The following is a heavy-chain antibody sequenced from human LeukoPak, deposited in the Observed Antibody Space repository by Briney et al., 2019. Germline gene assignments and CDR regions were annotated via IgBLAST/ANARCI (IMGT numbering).Heavy chain of an antibody. CDR2: ISGSSGST. Sequence: LTGRSLRLSCAASGFTFRSYAMNWVRQAPGKGLEGVSGISGSSGSTYNADSVKGRFAISRDNSKNTLYLQMNSLRAEDTAVYYCAKSLSSGWAPFDYWGQGILVTVSS. V-gene: IGHV3-23*01. CDR3: AKSLSSGWAPFDY. J-gene: IGHJ4*02. CDR1: GFTFRSYA. D-gene: IGHD6-19*01.